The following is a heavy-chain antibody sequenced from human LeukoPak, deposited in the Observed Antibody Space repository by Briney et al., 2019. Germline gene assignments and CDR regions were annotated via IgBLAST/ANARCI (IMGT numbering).Heavy chain of an antibody. CDR1: GYTFTSYG. CDR3: AAGNYYDSSGYYHLGYFDY. Sequence: ASVKVSCKASGYTFTSYGISWVRQAPGQGLEWMGWISAYNGNTNYAQKLQGRVAMTTDTSTSTAYMELRSLRSDDTAVYYCAAGNYYDSSGYYHLGYFDYWGQGTLVTVSS. V-gene: IGHV1-18*01. D-gene: IGHD3-22*01. J-gene: IGHJ4*02. CDR2: ISAYNGNT.